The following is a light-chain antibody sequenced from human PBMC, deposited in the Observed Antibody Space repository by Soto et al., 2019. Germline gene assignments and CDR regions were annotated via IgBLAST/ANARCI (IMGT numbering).Light chain of an antibody. CDR1: QSVGTK. Sequence: EVVMTQSPATLSVSPGKGATLTCRASQSVGTKLAWYQQKPGQSPRLIIYGASTRATGVPARFGGSVSETEFTLTISSLQSEDFALYYGQQYKNGSTITVGQGTRREIK. CDR3: QQYKNGSTIT. CDR2: GAS. J-gene: IGKJ5*01. V-gene: IGKV3-15*01.